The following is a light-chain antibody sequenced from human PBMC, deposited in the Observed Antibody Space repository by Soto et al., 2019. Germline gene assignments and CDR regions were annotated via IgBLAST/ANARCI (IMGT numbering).Light chain of an antibody. Sequence: QSALTQPASVSGSPGQSITISGSGTSSDIGSYDHVAWYQQFPGKSPKLMIYAVSDRPSGVSDRFSGSKSGITASLTISGLQTEDEADYYCISYTDRQSYLFGTGTKVTVL. V-gene: IGLV2-14*03. CDR2: AVS. CDR1: SSDIGSYDH. CDR3: ISYTDRQSYL. J-gene: IGLJ1*01.